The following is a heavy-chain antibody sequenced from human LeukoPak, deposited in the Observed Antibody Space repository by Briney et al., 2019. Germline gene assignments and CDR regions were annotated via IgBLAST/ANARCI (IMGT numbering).Heavy chain of an antibody. CDR1: GFSLSTSGVG. CDR2: IYWDDDK. J-gene: IGHJ6*02. Sequence: SGPTLVKPTQTLTLTCTFSGFSLSTSGVGVGWIRQPPGKALEWLALIYWDDDKRYSPSLKSRLTITKDTSKNQVVLTMTNMDPVDTATYYCAHSYYDSSGPPTPTYYYYGMDVWGQGTTVTVSS. CDR3: AHSYYDSSGPPTPTYYYYGMDV. V-gene: IGHV2-5*02. D-gene: IGHD3-22*01.